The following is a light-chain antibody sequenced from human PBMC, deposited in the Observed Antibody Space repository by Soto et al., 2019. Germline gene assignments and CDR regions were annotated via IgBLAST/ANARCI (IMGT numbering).Light chain of an antibody. CDR1: QSVTSW. CDR2: DAT. CDR3: HQYKTYSWT. J-gene: IGKJ1*01. V-gene: IGKV1-5*01. Sequence: DIPMTQSPSTLPASVGDRVTITCRASQSVTSWLAWYQQKPGKAPKLLIHDATSLESGVPSRFSGSGSGTEFTLTISSLQADDFATYYCHQYKTYSWTFGQGTKVEIK.